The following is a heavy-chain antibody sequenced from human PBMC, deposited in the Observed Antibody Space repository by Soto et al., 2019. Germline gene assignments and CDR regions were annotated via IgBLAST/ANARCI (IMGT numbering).Heavy chain of an antibody. V-gene: IGHV3-74*01. CDR3: ALSHTVTTDY. J-gene: IGHJ4*02. Sequence: EVQLVESGGGLVQPGGSLRLSCAASGLTFISSWMHWVPQAPGKGLVWVSRINSAGSSTSYADSVKGRFTISRDNAKNTLYLQMNSLRAEDTAVYYCALSHTVTTDYWGQGTLVTVSS. D-gene: IGHD4-17*01. CDR2: INSAGSST. CDR1: GLTFISSW.